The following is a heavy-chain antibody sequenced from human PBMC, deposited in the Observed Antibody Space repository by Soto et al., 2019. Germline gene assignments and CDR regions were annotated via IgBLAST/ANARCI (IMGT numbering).Heavy chain of an antibody. D-gene: IGHD3-22*01. J-gene: IGHJ4*02. CDR3: ATFHYDSGGVYYFAY. V-gene: IGHV4-34*01. CDR2: INHSGST. Sequence: QVQLQQWGAGLLKPSETLSLTCAVYGGYFSGYYWSWIRQPPGKGLEWIGEINHSGSTNYNPSLKSRVTISVDTSKNQFSLKLSAVTAADTAVYYCATFHYDSGGVYYFAYWGQGTLVTVSS. CDR1: GGYFSGYY.